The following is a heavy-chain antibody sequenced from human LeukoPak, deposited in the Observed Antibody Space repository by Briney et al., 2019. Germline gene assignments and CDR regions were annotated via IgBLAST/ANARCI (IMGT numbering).Heavy chain of an antibody. Sequence: SVKVSCKASGYTFTSYAISWVRQAPGQGLEWMGGIIPIFGTANYAQKFQGRVTTTADESTSTAYMELSSLRSEDTAVYYCACDLVGASDYWGQGTLVTVSS. CDR1: GYTFTSYA. CDR2: IIPIFGTA. V-gene: IGHV1-69*13. CDR3: ACDLVGASDY. D-gene: IGHD1-26*01. J-gene: IGHJ4*02.